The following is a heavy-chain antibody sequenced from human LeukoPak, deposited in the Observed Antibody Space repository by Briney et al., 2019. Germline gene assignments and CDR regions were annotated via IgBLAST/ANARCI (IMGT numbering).Heavy chain of an antibody. V-gene: IGHV3-48*01. CDR3: ARGYIVVVPAAMRVGFDY. J-gene: IGHJ4*02. CDR1: GFTFSSYN. CDR2: ISDSSTTI. Sequence: PGGSLRLSCAASGFTFSSYNMNWVRQAPGKGLEWVSYISDSSTTIYYADSVKGRFTISRDNAKNSLYLQMNSLRAEDTAVYYCARGYIVVVPAAMRVGFDYWGQGTLVTVSS. D-gene: IGHD2-2*01.